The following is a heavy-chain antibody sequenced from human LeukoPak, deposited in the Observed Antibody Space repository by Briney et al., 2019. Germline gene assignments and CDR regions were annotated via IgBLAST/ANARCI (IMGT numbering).Heavy chain of an antibody. J-gene: IGHJ4*02. CDR1: GGSFSGYY. CDR2: INHSGST. Sequence: SETLSLTCAVYGGSFSGYYWSWIRQPPGKGLEWIGEINHSGSTNYNPSLKSRVTISVDTSKNQFSLKLSSVTAADTAVYYCARGPCYDFWSGYSHDFDYWGQGTLVTVSS. V-gene: IGHV4-34*01. D-gene: IGHD3-3*01. CDR3: ARGPCYDFWSGYSHDFDY.